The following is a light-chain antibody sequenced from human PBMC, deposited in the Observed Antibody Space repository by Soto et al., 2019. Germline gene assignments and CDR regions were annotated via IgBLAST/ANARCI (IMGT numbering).Light chain of an antibody. J-gene: IGKJ1*01. Sequence: EIVLTQSPGTLSLSPGERATLSCRASQSVSSSYLAWYQQKPGQAPRLLIYGASSRATGIPDRFSGSGSGNDFTLTISRLEPEEFAVYYCQQYGSSPGTFGHGNKVEIK. CDR3: QQYGSSPGT. V-gene: IGKV3-20*01. CDR2: GAS. CDR1: QSVSSSY.